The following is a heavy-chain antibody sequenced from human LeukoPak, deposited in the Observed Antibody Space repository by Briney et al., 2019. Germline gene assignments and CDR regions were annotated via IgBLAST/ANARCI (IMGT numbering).Heavy chain of an antibody. CDR1: GFTFSSYG. J-gene: IGHJ6*03. CDR2: ISGSGGST. CDR3: ASHSSSWYSLYYYYYMDV. Sequence: GGSLRLSCAASGFTFSSYGMSWVRQAPGKGLEWVSAISGSGGSTYYADSVKGRFTISRDNSKNTLYLQMNSLRAEDTAVYYCASHSSSWYSLYYYYYMDVWGKGTTVTISS. D-gene: IGHD6-13*01. V-gene: IGHV3-23*01.